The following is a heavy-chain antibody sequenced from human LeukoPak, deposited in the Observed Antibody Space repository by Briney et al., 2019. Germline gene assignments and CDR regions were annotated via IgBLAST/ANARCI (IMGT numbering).Heavy chain of an antibody. CDR3: ARDLNNCSGGSCYYFDY. Sequence: ASVKVSCKASGYTFTSYCMHWVRQAPGQGLEWMGIINPSGGSTSYAQKFQGRVTMTRDTSTSTVYMELSSLRSEDTAVYYCARDLNNCSGGSCYYFDYWDQGTLVTVSS. J-gene: IGHJ4*02. CDR1: GYTFTSYC. D-gene: IGHD2-15*01. CDR2: INPSGGST. V-gene: IGHV1-46*01.